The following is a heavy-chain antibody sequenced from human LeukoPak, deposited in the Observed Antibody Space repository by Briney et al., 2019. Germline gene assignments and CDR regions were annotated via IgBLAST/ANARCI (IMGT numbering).Heavy chain of an antibody. J-gene: IGHJ5*02. CDR1: GFTFSSYW. CDR3: ARDGASGSNWFDP. Sequence: GGSLRLSCAASGFTFSSYWMSWVRQAPGKGLEWVASIKQDGSEKYYVDSVKGRFTISRDNAKNSLYLQMNSLRAEDTAVYYCARDGASGSNWFDPWGQGTLVTVSS. CDR2: IKQDGSEK. D-gene: IGHD3-10*01. V-gene: IGHV3-7*01.